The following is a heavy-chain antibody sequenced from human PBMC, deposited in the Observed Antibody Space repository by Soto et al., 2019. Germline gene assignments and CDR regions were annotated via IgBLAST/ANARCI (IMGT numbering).Heavy chain of an antibody. Sequence: VKVSCTASGGPFSSYAIRWLRQAPGQGLEWMGGIIPIFGTANYAQKFQGRVTITADDSTSTAYMELSSLRSEDTAVYYCARDQLSGGVVVAAPWGQGTLVTVSS. CDR3: ARDQLSGGVVVAAP. CDR2: IIPIFGTA. J-gene: IGHJ5*02. D-gene: IGHD2-15*01. CDR1: GGPFSSYA. V-gene: IGHV1-69*13.